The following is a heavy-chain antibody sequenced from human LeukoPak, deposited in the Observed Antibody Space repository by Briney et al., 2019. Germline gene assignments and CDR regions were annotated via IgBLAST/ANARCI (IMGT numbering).Heavy chain of an antibody. J-gene: IGHJ4*02. Sequence: ASVKVSCKASGYTFTGYYMHWVRQAPGQGLEWMGWINPNSGGTNYAQKFQGRVTMTRDTSISTAYMELSRLRSDDTAVYYCAGSNLAGYYYGSGSYLDYWGQGTLVTVSS. CDR2: INPNSGGT. D-gene: IGHD3-10*01. V-gene: IGHV1-2*02. CDR3: AGSNLAGYYYGSGSYLDY. CDR1: GYTFTGYY.